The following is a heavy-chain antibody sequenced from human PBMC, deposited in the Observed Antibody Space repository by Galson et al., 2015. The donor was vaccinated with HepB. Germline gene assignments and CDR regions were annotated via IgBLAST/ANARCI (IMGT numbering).Heavy chain of an antibody. D-gene: IGHD3-22*01. CDR3: ATQGYYYDDTGSPVAMDV. CDR1: GFTFSAYG. V-gene: IGHV3-33*01. J-gene: IGHJ6*02. Sequence: SLRLSCATSGFTFSAYGMHWVRQAPGKGLEWMAVIWFDGSQKYYADSVRGRFTISRDNSMHTLYLQMNSLRAEDTAVYYCATQGYYYDDTGSPVAMDVWGQGTTVTVSS. CDR2: IWFDGSQK.